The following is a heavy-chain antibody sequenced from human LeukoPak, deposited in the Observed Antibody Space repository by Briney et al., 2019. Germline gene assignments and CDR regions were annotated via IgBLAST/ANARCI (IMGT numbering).Heavy chain of an antibody. D-gene: IGHD6-6*01. CDR1: GFTFSSYE. Sequence: GGSLRLSCAASGFTFSSYEMNWVRQAPGKGLEWVSSISSGATTIYYVDSVKGRFTISRDNAKNSLYLQMNSLRAEDTAVYYCAREVQYSSSYHFDYWGQGTLVTVSS. CDR3: AREVQYSSSYHFDY. J-gene: IGHJ4*02. V-gene: IGHV3-48*03. CDR2: ISSGATTI.